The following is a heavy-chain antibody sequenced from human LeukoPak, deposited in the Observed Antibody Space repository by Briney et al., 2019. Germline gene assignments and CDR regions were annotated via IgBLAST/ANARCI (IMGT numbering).Heavy chain of an antibody. Sequence: KPSETLSLTCTVSGGSISSYYWSWIRQPPGKGLEWIGYIYYSGSTNYNASLTNRVTISVDTSKNQFSLKLSSVTAADTAVYYCARGVGYCSGGSCYSYFDYWGQGTLVTVSS. CDR3: ARGVGYCSGGSCYSYFDY. V-gene: IGHV4-59*01. J-gene: IGHJ4*02. CDR2: IYYSGST. CDR1: GGSISSYY. D-gene: IGHD2-15*01.